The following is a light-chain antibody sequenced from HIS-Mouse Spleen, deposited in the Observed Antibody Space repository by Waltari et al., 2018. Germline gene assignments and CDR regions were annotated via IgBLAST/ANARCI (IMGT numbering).Light chain of an antibody. CDR1: SSHVGSYNR. Sequence: QSALTQPPSVSGSPGQSVTISCTRTSSHVGSYNRVSWYQQPPGTAPKRMIYEVSNRPSGVPDRFSGSKSGNTASLTISGLQAEDEADYYCSLYTSSSTLVFGGGTKLTVL. CDR2: EVS. J-gene: IGLJ3*02. CDR3: SLYTSSSTLV. V-gene: IGLV2-18*01.